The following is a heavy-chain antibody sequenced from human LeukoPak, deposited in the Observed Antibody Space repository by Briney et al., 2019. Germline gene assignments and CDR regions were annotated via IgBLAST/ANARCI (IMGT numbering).Heavy chain of an antibody. J-gene: IGHJ5*02. CDR2: INHSGST. CDR1: GVSFRGYY. V-gene: IGHV4-34*01. D-gene: IGHD3-22*01. Sequence: PSETLSLTCAVYGVSFRGYYWSWIRQPPGKGREGSGEINHSGSTNYNPSLKSRVTISEDTSKNQFYLKMSSVTAEDTAVYYCGRRYYYDSSGYYNWFDPWGQGNLVTVSS. CDR3: GRRYYYDSSGYYNWFDP.